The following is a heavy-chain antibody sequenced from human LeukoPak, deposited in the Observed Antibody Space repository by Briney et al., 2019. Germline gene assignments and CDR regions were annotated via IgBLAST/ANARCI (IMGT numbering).Heavy chain of an antibody. CDR2: INHSGST. V-gene: IGHV4-34*01. CDR3: ASKVTAIDAFDI. Sequence: PSETLSLTCAVYGGSFSGYYWSWIRQPPGKGLEWIGEINHSGSTNYNPSLKSRVTISVDTSKNQFSLKLSSVTAADTAVYYCASKVTAIDAFDIWGQGTMVTVSS. CDR1: GGSFSGYY. J-gene: IGHJ3*02. D-gene: IGHD2-21*02.